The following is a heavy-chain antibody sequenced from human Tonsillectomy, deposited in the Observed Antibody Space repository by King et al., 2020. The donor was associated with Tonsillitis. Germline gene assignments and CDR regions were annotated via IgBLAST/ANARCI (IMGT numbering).Heavy chain of an antibody. CDR1: GASISGYY. Sequence: VQLQESGPGLVQPSETLSLTCTVSGASISGYYWSWIRQPPGKGLEWIGSIYISGSTNYNPSLKSRVTISLDTSKNQLSLKLTSVTAAETAMYYCARDLRYCSITSCYPWFDPWGQGTLVTVSS. D-gene: IGHD2-2*01. CDR3: ARDLRYCSITSCYPWFDP. J-gene: IGHJ5*02. V-gene: IGHV4-59*01. CDR2: IYISGST.